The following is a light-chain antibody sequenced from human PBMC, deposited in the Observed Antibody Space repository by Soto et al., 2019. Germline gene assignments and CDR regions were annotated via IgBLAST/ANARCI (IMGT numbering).Light chain of an antibody. J-gene: IGKJ1*01. CDR2: STT. CDR3: QQYGSSLWT. V-gene: IGKV3-20*01. Sequence: DNVLTQSPGTLSLSPGERATLSCRASQRVSTPYLAWYQQKPGQAPSLLIYSTTTRASGIPDRFSGSGSGTDFTLTISRLEPEDFAVYYCQQYGSSLWTFGQGTKVEIK. CDR1: QRVSTPY.